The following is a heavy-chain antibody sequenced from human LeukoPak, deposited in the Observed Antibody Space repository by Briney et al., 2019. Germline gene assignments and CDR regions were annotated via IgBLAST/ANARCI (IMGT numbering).Heavy chain of an antibody. V-gene: IGHV4-59*08. CDR2: IYYSGST. CDR3: ARHTFTANDY. Sequence: PSGTLSLTCSVSGGSISNYYWSWTRQPPGKGLEWIGYIYYSGSTNYNPSLKSRVTISVDTSKNQFSLKLTSVTAADTAVYFCARHTFTANDYWGQGTLVTVSS. CDR1: GGSISNYY. J-gene: IGHJ4*02. D-gene: IGHD2/OR15-2a*01.